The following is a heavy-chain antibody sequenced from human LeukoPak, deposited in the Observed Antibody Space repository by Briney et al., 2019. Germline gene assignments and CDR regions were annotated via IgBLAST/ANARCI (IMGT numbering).Heavy chain of an antibody. V-gene: IGHV4-39*07. J-gene: IGHJ4*02. CDR1: AGSISSGSYY. CDR2: IYYRGNT. D-gene: IGHD2-2*03. Sequence: SETLSLTCTVSAGSISSGSYYWSWIRQPPGKGLEWIGNIYYRGNTYYNPSLKSRVAISVDTSKNQFSLKLSSVTAADTAVYYCARDGYLAVDYWGQGTLVTVSS. CDR3: ARDGYLAVDY.